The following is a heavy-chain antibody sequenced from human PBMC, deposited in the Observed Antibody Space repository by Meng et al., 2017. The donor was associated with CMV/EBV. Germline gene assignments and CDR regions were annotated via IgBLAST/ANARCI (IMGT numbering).Heavy chain of an antibody. Sequence: SETLSLTCAVYGGSFSGYYWSWFRQPPGKGLEWIGEINHSGSTNYNPSLKSRVTISVDTSKNQFSLKLSSVTAADTAVYYCAKLPAPMDVWGQGTTVTVSS. V-gene: IGHV4-34*01. CDR1: GGSFSGYY. CDR2: INHSGST. J-gene: IGHJ6*02. CDR3: AKLPAPMDV.